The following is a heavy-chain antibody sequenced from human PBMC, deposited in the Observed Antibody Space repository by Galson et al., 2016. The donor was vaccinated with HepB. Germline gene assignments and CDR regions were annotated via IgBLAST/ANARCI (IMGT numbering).Heavy chain of an antibody. D-gene: IGHD6-13*01. Sequence: SVKVSCKASGYTFTTDDINWVRQATGQGLEWMGWMSPYSDNTGSAQKFQGRVTMTKNISISTAYMELTSLTSEDTAAYYCARGTIAAVANLGYGLDVWGQGTTVTVSS. V-gene: IGHV1-8*01. CDR2: MSPYSDNT. CDR1: GYTFTTDD. CDR3: ARGTIAAVANLGYGLDV. J-gene: IGHJ6*02.